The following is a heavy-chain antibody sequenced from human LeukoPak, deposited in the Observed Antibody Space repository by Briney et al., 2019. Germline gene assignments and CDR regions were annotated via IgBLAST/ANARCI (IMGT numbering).Heavy chain of an antibody. V-gene: IGHV4-59*11. CDR2: IYDRGSHYSGST. CDR1: GGSIDGHY. J-gene: IGHJ6*03. D-gene: IGHD5-18*01. CDR3: ARLNGDVDTAYYYMDV. Sequence: PSETLSLTCTVSGGSIDGHYWTWIRQSPGKGLEWIGYIYDRGSHYSGSTNYNPSLKSRVTISVDTSKNQFSLLVNSVTAADTAVYYCARLNGDVDTAYYYMDVWGKGTTVTVSS.